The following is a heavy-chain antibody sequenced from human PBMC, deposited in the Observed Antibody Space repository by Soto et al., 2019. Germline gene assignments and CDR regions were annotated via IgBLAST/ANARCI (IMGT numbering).Heavy chain of an antibody. V-gene: IGHV1-3*01. J-gene: IGHJ4*02. D-gene: IGHD3-22*01. CDR1: GYTFTSYA. CDR3: ARARWTQLPLFYDSSGELDY. Sequence: GASVKVSCKASGYTFTSYAMHWVRQAPGQRLEWMGWINAGNGNTKYSQKFQGRVTITRDTSASTAYMELSSLRSEDTAVYYCARARWTQLPLFYDSSGELDYWGQGTLVTVSS. CDR2: INAGNGNT.